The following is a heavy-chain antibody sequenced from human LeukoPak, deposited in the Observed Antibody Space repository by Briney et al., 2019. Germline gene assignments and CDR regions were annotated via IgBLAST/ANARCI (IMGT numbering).Heavy chain of an antibody. J-gene: IGHJ4*02. CDR1: GFTFSSYA. CDR2: ISGSGGST. CDR3: AKAVYRVHLTTAHFDY. Sequence: PGGSLRLSCAASGFTFSSYAMSWVRQAPGKGLEWVSAISGSGGSTYYADSVKGRFTISRDNSKNTLYLQMNSLRAEDTAVYYCAKAVYRVHLTTAHFDYWGQGTLVTVSS. D-gene: IGHD5/OR15-5a*01. V-gene: IGHV3-23*01.